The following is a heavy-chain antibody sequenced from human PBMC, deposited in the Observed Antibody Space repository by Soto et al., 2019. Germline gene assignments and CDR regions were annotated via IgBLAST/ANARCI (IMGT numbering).Heavy chain of an antibody. CDR2: IYYSGST. CDR3: ARARATIAAAAIFDC. CDR1: GGSISSGDYY. Sequence: PSETLSLTCTVSGGSISSGDYYWSWIRQPPGKGLEWIGYIYYSGSTYYNTSLKSRVTISVDKSKNQFSLKLTSVTAADTAVYYCARARATIAAAAIFDCWGQGTLVTVSS. D-gene: IGHD6-13*01. V-gene: IGHV4-30-4*01. J-gene: IGHJ4*02.